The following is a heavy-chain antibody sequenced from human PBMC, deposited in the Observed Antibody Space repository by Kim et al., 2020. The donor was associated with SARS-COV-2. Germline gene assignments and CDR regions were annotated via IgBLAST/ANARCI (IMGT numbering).Heavy chain of an antibody. CDR2: IYYSGST. J-gene: IGHJ4*01. V-gene: IGHV4-39*01. Sequence: SETLSLTCTVSGCSISSSSNYWVWIRQLPGKGLEWIGSIYYSGSTYYNPSLKSRVTISVDTSKNQFSLKLSSVTAADTAEYYCPRHSTLIVVVISSYF. CDR1: GCSISSSSNY. CDR3: PRHSTLIVVVISSYF. D-gene: IGHD3-22*01.